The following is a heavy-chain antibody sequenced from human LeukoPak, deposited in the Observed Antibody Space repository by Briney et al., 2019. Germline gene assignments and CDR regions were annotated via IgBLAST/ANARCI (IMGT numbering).Heavy chain of an antibody. D-gene: IGHD2-15*01. CDR2: ISNNGGYT. V-gene: IGHV3-23*01. Sequence: GGSLRLSCAASGFTFSSSAMSWVRQAPGKGLEWVSAISNNGGYTYYADSVQGRFTISRDNSKSTLCLQMNSLRDGDTAVYYCASDSPGYDSGSYFAYWGQGTLVTVSS. CDR3: ASDSPGYDSGSYFAY. J-gene: IGHJ4*02. CDR1: GFTFSSSA.